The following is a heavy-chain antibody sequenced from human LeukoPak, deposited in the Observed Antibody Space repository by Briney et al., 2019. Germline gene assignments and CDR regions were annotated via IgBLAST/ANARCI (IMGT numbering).Heavy chain of an antibody. J-gene: IGHJ4*02. V-gene: IGHV1-2*02. Sequence: ASVKVSCKASGYTFTGYYMHWVRQAPGQGLEWMGWINPNSGGTNYAQKFQGRVTMTRDTSISTAYMELSRLRSDDTAVYYCARDPGNIAVAALFDYWGQGTLVTVSS. D-gene: IGHD6-19*01. CDR3: ARDPGNIAVAALFDY. CDR2: INPNSGGT. CDR1: GYTFTGYY.